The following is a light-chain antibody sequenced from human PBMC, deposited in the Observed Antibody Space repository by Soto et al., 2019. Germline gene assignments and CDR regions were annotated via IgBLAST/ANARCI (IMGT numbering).Light chain of an antibody. CDR1: SSDVGGYNY. Sequence: QSALTQPASVSGSPGQSITISCTGTSSDVGGYNYVSWYQQHPGKAPKLMIYDVSNRPSGVSNRFSGSKSGNTASLTISGLQAEDEADYYCSSYASSSPYVLRTGTTVTVL. CDR3: SSYASSSPYV. CDR2: DVS. V-gene: IGLV2-14*01. J-gene: IGLJ1*01.